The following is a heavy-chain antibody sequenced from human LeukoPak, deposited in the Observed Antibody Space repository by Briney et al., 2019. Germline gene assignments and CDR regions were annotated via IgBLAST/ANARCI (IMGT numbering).Heavy chain of an antibody. Sequence: GGSLRLSCAASGFTFSNAWMSWVRQAPGKGPEWVGRIKSKTDGGTTDYAAPVKGRFTISRDDSKNTLYLQMNSLKTEDTAVYYCPTNSGVRGGESIPYNDYMDVWGKGTTVTVSS. V-gene: IGHV3-15*01. J-gene: IGHJ6*03. CDR3: PTNSGVRGGESIPYNDYMDV. CDR2: IKSKTDGGTT. CDR1: GFTFSNAW. D-gene: IGHD7-27*01.